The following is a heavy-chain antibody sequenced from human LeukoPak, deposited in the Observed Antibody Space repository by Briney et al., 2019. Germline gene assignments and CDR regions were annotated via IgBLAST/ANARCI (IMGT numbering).Heavy chain of an antibody. CDR2: IYYTGST. CDR3: ARHTSPGYSNTWYDY. J-gene: IGHJ4*02. CDR1: GGSISSYY. V-gene: IGHV4-59*08. D-gene: IGHD6-13*01. Sequence: NPSETLSLTCTVSGGSISSYYWSWIRQPPGKGLEWIGYIYYTGSTNYNPSLKSRVTMPIDTSKNQFSLKLNSVTAADTALYYCARHTSPGYSNTWYDYWGQGMLVGVST.